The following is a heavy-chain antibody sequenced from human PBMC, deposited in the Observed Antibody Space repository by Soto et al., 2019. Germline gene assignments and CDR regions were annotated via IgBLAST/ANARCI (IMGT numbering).Heavy chain of an antibody. CDR2: IYYSGST. J-gene: IGHJ4*02. V-gene: IGHV4-39*01. CDR3: ARTVLLRGAHDY. D-gene: IGHD1-26*01. Sequence: SETLSLTCTVSGVSISSSSYYLGWIRQPPGKGLEWIGSIYYSGSTYYNPSLKSRVTISVDTSKNQFSLKLSSVTAADTAVYYCARTVLLRGAHDYWGQGTLVTVSS. CDR1: GVSISSSSYY.